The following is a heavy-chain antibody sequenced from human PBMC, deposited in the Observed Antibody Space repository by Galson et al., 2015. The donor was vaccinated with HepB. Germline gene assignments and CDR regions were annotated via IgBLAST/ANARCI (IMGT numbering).Heavy chain of an antibody. CDR1: GYTFPTYW. J-gene: IGHJ4*02. Sequence: QSGAEVKKPGESLKISCKASGYTFPTYWIVWVRQVPGKGLEWMGLIYAGDSETRYSPSFQGQVTISVDKSISTAYLQWSSLKASDTAIYYCARAVDHFDYWGQGTLVTVSS. V-gene: IGHV5-51*01. D-gene: IGHD5-12*01. CDR2: IYAGDSET. CDR3: ARAVDHFDY.